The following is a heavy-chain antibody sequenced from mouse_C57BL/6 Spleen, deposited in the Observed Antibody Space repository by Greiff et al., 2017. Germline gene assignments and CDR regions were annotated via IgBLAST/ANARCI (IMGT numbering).Heavy chain of an antibody. J-gene: IGHJ4*01. CDR1: GFSLTSYA. CDR3: ARSTMETGYAMDY. CDR2: IWTGGGT. V-gene: IGHV2-9-1*01. Sequence: VKLQESGPGLVAPSQRLSITCTVSGFSLTSYAISWVRQPPGKGLEWLGVIWTGGGTNYNSALKSRLSISKDNSKSQVFLKMNSLQTDDTARYYCARSTMETGYAMDYWGQGTSVTVSS. D-gene: IGHD2-1*01.